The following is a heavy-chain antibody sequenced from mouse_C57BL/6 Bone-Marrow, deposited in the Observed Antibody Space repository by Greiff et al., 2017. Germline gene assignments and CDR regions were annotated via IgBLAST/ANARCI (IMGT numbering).Heavy chain of an antibody. D-gene: IGHD1-1*01. V-gene: IGHV5-9-1*02. J-gene: IGHJ4*01. Sequence: KVEESGEGLVKPGGSLKLSCAASGFTFSSYAMSWVRQTPEKRLEWVAYISSGGDYIYYADTVKGRFTISRDNARNTLYLQMSSLKSEDTAMYYSVTTVVDYAMDYWGQGTSVTVSS. CDR1: GFTFSSYA. CDR2: ISSGGDYI. CDR3: VTTVVDYAMDY.